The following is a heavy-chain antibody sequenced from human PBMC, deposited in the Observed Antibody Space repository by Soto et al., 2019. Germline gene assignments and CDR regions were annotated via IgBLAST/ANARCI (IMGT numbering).Heavy chain of an antibody. J-gene: IGHJ5*02. Sequence: EVQLLESGGGLVQPGGSLRLSCAASGFTFSSYAMSWFRQTPGKGLEWVSAISGSGDSTYYADSVKGRFTISRDNSKNTLYLQMNSLRAEDTAVYYCAKLRWGSDNWFDPWGQGTLVTVSS. D-gene: IGHD3-10*01. CDR3: AKLRWGSDNWFDP. CDR1: GFTFSSYA. V-gene: IGHV3-23*01. CDR2: ISGSGDST.